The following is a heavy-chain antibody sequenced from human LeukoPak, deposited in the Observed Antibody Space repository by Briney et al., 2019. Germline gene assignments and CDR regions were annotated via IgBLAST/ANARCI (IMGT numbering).Heavy chain of an antibody. Sequence: SGGSLRLSCAASGFTFSNYAMLWVRQAPGKGLEWVAVIPFDESNRYYADSVEGRFTISRDNSKNTLYLQMNSLRAEDTAVYYCAKSDFGVVLGAFDIWGQGTMVTVSS. D-gene: IGHD3-3*01. CDR2: IPFDESNR. CDR1: GFTFSNYA. CDR3: AKSDFGVVLGAFDI. V-gene: IGHV3-30-3*02. J-gene: IGHJ3*02.